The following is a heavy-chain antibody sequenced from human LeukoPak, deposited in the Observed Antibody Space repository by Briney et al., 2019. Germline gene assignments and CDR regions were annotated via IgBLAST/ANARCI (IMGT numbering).Heavy chain of an antibody. V-gene: IGHV4-61*02. CDR3: ARDRDTAMVNDWYFDL. CDR1: GGSISSGSYY. Sequence: SETLSLTCTVSGGSISSGSYYWSWIRQPAGKGLEWIGRIYTSGSTNYNPSLKSRVTISVDTSKNQFSLKLSSVTAADTAVYYCARDRDTAMVNDWYFDLWGRGTLVTVSS. CDR2: IYTSGST. J-gene: IGHJ2*01. D-gene: IGHD5-18*01.